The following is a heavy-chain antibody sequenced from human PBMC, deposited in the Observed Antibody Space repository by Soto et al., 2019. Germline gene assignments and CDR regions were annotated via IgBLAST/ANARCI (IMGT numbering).Heavy chain of an antibody. CDR2: IYYSGST. V-gene: IGHV4-59*01. CDR3: ARGGGYYGMDV. J-gene: IGHJ6*02. CDR1: GGSISSYY. Sequence: LSLTCTVSGGSISSYYWSWIRQPPGKGLEWIGYIYYSGSTNYNPSLKSRVTISVDTSKNQFSLKLSSVTAADTAVYYCARGGGYYGMDVWGQGTTVTVSS. D-gene: IGHD3-16*01.